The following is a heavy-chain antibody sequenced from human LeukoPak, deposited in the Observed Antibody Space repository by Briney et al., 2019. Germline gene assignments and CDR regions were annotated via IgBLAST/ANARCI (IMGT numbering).Heavy chain of an antibody. D-gene: IGHD1-26*01. CDR2: IYYSGST. CDR3: AREEALGSGSFDY. CDR1: GGPINTYY. Sequence: SETLSLTCTVSGGPINTYYWSWIRQPPGKGLEWIGYIYYSGSTSYNPSLKSRVTISVDTSKNQFSLKLSSVTAADTAVYYCAREEALGSGSFDYWGQGTLVTVSS. V-gene: IGHV4-59*01. J-gene: IGHJ4*02.